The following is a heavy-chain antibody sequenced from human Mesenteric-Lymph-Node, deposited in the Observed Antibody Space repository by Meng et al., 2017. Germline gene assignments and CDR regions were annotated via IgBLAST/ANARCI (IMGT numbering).Heavy chain of an antibody. J-gene: IGHJ4*02. CDR2: VYHRGDT. CDR1: GDSISSDIW. Sequence: QVQLQASGPGLVKPSGTLSLTCTVSGDSISSDIWWSWARQPPGKGLEWIGEVYHRGDTNYNSSLKSRVDISVDKSKNQFYLSLFSVTAADTAVYYCGRDQGRELINHWGQGTLVTVSS. V-gene: IGHV4-4*02. D-gene: IGHD1-7*01. CDR3: GRDQGRELINH.